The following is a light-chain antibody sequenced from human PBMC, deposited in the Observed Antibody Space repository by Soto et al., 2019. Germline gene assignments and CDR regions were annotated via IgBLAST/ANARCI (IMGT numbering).Light chain of an antibody. Sequence: QSGLTQPPSASGTPGQRVTISCSGSSSNIGGNAVNWYQQLPGTTPKLLIYSNNQRPSGVPDRFSGSKSGTSASLAISGLQSEDEADYYCAAWDDSLSGYVFGTGTKLTVL. V-gene: IGLV1-44*01. J-gene: IGLJ1*01. CDR2: SNN. CDR1: SSNIGGNA. CDR3: AAWDDSLSGYV.